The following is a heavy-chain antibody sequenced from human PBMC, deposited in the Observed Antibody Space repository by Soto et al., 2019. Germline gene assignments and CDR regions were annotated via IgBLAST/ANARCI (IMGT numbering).Heavy chain of an antibody. Sequence: GGSLRLSCAASGFTFSSYSMNWVRQAPGKGLEWVSYISSSSTIYYADSVKGRFTISRDNAKNSLYLQMNSLRAEDTAVYYCARDAGYCSSTSCKHWFDPWGQGTLVTVSS. CDR1: GFTFSSYS. CDR2: ISSSSTI. V-gene: IGHV3-48*01. CDR3: ARDAGYCSSTSCKHWFDP. D-gene: IGHD2-2*01. J-gene: IGHJ5*02.